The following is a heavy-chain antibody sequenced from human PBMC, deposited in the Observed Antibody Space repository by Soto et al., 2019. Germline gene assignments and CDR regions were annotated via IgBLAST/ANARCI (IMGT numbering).Heavy chain of an antibody. D-gene: IGHD3-16*01. Sequence: QVQLVESGGGVVQPGRSLRLSCAASGFTFSSYGMHWVRQAPGKGLEWVAVISYDGSNKYYADSVKGRFTISRDNSKNTLYLQMNSLRAEDTAVYYCAKDKLMYYDYVWGSYALPFDYWGQGTLVTVSS. V-gene: IGHV3-30*18. CDR2: ISYDGSNK. CDR3: AKDKLMYYDYVWGSYALPFDY. J-gene: IGHJ4*02. CDR1: GFTFSSYG.